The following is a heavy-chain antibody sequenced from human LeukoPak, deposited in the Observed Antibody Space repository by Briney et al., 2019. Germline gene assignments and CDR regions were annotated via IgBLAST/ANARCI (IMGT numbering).Heavy chain of an antibody. CDR3: ARGARGVSGYYFDF. CDR2: INWNGGST. Sequence: PGGSLRLSCAASGFTFGDYGMSWVRQAPGKGLEWVSGINWNGGSTGYADSVKGRFTISRDNAKNSLYLQMNSLRAEDTALYYCARGARGVSGYYFDFWGQGTLVTVSS. D-gene: IGHD3-10*01. V-gene: IGHV3-20*04. J-gene: IGHJ4*02. CDR1: GFTFGDYG.